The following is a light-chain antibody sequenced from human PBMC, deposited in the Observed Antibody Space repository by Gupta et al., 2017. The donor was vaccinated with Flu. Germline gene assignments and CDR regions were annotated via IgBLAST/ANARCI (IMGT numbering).Light chain of an antibody. CDR1: QSVSSY. CDR3: QQRSNWPIT. Sequence: EIVLTQSPATLSLSPGERAPLSCRASQSVSSYLAWYQQKPGQAPRLLIYDASNRATGIPARFSGSGSGTDFTLTISILEPEDFAVYYCQQRSNWPITFGQGTRLEIK. CDR2: DAS. V-gene: IGKV3-11*01. J-gene: IGKJ5*01.